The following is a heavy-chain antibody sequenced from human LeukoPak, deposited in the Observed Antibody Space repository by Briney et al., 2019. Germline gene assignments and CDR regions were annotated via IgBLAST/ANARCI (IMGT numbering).Heavy chain of an antibody. Sequence: GGSLRHSCAAPGFTFSTYCMYWVREALGRGRMWVSRICPDGTVTNYADSVKARFIISRDNARNTVYLQTNSLRVEDTAVYYCVRDFRSADYWGQGTLVTVSS. CDR2: ICPDGTVT. J-gene: IGHJ4*02. CDR1: GFTFSTYC. CDR3: VRDFRSADY. V-gene: IGHV3-74*01.